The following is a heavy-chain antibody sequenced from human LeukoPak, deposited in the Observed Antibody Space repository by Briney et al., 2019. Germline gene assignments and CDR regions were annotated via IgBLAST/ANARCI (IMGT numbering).Heavy chain of an antibody. Sequence: GGSLRLSCAASGFTFSTYGMNWVRQAPGKGLEWVSVISGSGETYYADSVKGRFTISRDNSKNTVYLQMNSLRAEDTAVYYCAKGGGYEAQYYYYYLDVWGKGTTVTISS. V-gene: IGHV3-23*01. D-gene: IGHD5-12*01. CDR1: GFTFSTYG. CDR3: AKGGGYEAQYYYYYLDV. CDR2: ISGSGET. J-gene: IGHJ6*03.